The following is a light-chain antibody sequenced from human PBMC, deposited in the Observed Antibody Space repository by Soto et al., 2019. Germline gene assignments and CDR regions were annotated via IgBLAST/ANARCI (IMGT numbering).Light chain of an antibody. CDR1: QSVSSY. Sequence: EIVLTQSPATLSLSPGERATLSCRASQSVSSYLAWYQQKPGQAPRLLIYDASNRATGIPARFSGSGSGTDVPLTISSLEPADFAVYYCQQRSNWPPRTFGGGNKVELQ. CDR3: QQRSNWPPRT. J-gene: IGKJ4*01. V-gene: IGKV3-11*01. CDR2: DAS.